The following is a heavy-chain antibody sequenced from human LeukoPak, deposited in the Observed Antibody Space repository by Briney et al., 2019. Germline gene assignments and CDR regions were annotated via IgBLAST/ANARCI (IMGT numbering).Heavy chain of an antibody. V-gene: IGHV3-7*03. Sequence: GGSLRLSCVASGFSFGKYWMSWVRQAPGKGLEWVANIKLDGSEKNYVDSVKGRFTISRDNTKNSLHLQMNSLRAEDTAVFYCARDQYDTWSRRGNFDSWGQGTLVIVSS. CDR3: ARDQYDTWSRRGNFDS. J-gene: IGHJ4*02. CDR1: GFSFGKYW. D-gene: IGHD3/OR15-3a*01. CDR2: IKLDGSEK.